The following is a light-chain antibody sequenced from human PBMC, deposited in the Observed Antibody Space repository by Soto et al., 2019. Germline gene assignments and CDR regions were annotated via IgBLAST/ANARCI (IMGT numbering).Light chain of an antibody. V-gene: IGKV3-20*01. CDR2: GAS. Sequence: IGLTQSPGTLSLSPGERATLSCRASQSVSSSYLAWYQQKPGQAPRLLIYGASSRATGIPDRFSGSWSGTDFTLTISRLEPEDFAVYYCHQYGSSPYTFGQGTKLEIK. CDR1: QSVSSSY. J-gene: IGKJ2*01. CDR3: HQYGSSPYT.